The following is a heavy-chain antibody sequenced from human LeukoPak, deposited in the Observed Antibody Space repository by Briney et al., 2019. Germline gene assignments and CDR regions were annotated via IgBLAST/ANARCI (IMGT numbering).Heavy chain of an antibody. Sequence: PGGSLRLSCAASGFTFSSYAMSWVRQAPGKGLEWVSAISGSGGSTYYSDSVKGRFTISRDNSKNTLYLQMNSLRAEDTAVYYCAKGPYCSSTSCYSIGAFDIWGHGTMVAVSS. CDR2: ISGSGGST. CDR3: AKGPYCSSTSCYSIGAFDI. J-gene: IGHJ3*02. D-gene: IGHD2-2*01. CDR1: GFTFSSYA. V-gene: IGHV3-23*01.